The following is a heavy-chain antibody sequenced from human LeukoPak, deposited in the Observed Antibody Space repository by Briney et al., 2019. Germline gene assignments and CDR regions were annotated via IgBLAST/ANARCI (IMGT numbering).Heavy chain of an antibody. Sequence: GESLRLPCAASGFTFNSYNMNWVRQAPGKGLEWISYISSDSSTIFYADSVKGRFTISRDNVKNSLFLQLNSLRDEDTAVYYCARDEDAFGGQGTLVTVSS. J-gene: IGHJ4*02. V-gene: IGHV3-48*02. CDR2: ISSDSSTI. CDR1: GFTFNSYN. CDR3: ARDEDAF.